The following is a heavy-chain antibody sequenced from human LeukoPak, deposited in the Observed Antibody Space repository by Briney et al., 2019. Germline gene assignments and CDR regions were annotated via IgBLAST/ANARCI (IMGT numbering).Heavy chain of an antibody. Sequence: GGSLNLSFAASGFTFSGSAMNGVRQASGKGLEWVVRIRSKANSYATAYAASVKGRFTISRDDSKNTAYLQMNSLKTEDTAVYYCTRPSTFDPWGQGTLVTVSS. CDR2: IRSKANSYAT. CDR3: TRPSTFDP. V-gene: IGHV3-73*01. J-gene: IGHJ5*02. CDR1: GFTFSGSA.